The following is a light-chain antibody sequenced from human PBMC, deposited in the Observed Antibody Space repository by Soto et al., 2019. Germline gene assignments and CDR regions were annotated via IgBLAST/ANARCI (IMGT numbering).Light chain of an antibody. CDR3: QQSYSTSWT. J-gene: IGKJ1*01. CDR1: QSISSY. V-gene: IGKV1-39*01. Sequence: DMQMTQSPSSLSASVGYRVAVTCLASQSISSYLNWYQQKPGKAPKLLIYAASSLQSGVPSRFSGSGSGTDFTLTISSLQPEDFATYYCQQSYSTSWTFGQGTNVDTK. CDR2: AAS.